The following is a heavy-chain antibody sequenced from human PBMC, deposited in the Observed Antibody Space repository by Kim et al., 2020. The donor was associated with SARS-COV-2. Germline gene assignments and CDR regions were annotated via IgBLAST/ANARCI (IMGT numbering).Heavy chain of an antibody. CDR2: MNNSGST. V-gene: IGHV4-34*01. Sequence: SETLSLTCAVSGGSFSSYYWSWIRQPPGKGLEWIGDMNNSGSTNYNPSLCSRVTMSVDTSKNQFSLTVNSLSAADTAVYFCARALYAAEAYSDYYYAMDV. D-gene: IGHD3-16*01. CDR1: GGSFSSYY. CDR3: ARALYAAEAYSDYYYAMDV. J-gene: IGHJ6*01.